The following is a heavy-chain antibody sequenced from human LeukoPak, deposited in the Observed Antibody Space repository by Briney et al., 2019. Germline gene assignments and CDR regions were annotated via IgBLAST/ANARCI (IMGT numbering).Heavy chain of an antibody. V-gene: IGHV4-34*01. CDR1: GGSFSGYY. D-gene: IGHD1-26*01. CDR2: INHSGST. J-gene: IGHJ4*02. Sequence: SETLSLTCAVYGGSFSGYYWSWIRQPPGKGLEWIGEINHSGSTNYNPSLKSRVTISVDTSKNQFPLKLSSVTAADTAVYYCARGTGIVGALYFDYWGQGTLVTVSS. CDR3: ARGTGIVGALYFDY.